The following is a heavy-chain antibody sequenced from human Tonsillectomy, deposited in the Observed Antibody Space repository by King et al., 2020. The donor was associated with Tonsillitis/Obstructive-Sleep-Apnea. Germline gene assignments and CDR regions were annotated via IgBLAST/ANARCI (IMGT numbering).Heavy chain of an antibody. CDR2: ISRSSDHI. CDR3: TRGYCSSTSCSLYYYYYMDV. J-gene: IGHJ6*03. D-gene: IGHD2-2*01. Sequence: VQLVESGGGLVKPGGSLRLSCEASGFTFSVYSMNWVRQSPGKGVEWVSSISRSSDHIYYADSVKGRFNFSRDNAKNSLYLEMNSLRAEDTAVYYCTRGYCSSTSCSLYYYYYMDVWGKGTTVTVSS. V-gene: IGHV3-21*01. CDR1: GFTFSVYS.